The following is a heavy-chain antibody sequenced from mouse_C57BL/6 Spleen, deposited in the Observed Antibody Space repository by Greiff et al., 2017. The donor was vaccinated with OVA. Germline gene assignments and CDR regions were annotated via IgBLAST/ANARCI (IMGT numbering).Heavy chain of an antibody. D-gene: IGHD2-5*01. Sequence: VQLQQPGAELVKPGASVKMSCKASGYTFTSYWITWVKQRPGQGLEWIGDIYPGSGSTNYNEKFKSKATLTVDTSSSTAYMQLSSLTSEDSAVYYCAAYSTFVHYYAMDYWGQGTSVTVSS. CDR2: IYPGSGST. CDR3: AAYSTFVHYYAMDY. CDR1: GYTFTSYW. V-gene: IGHV1-55*01. J-gene: IGHJ4*01.